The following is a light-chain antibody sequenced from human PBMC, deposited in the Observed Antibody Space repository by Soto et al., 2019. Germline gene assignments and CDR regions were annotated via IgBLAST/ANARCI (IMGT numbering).Light chain of an antibody. CDR1: ESISRY. CDR2: DAS. CDR3: QQSFNAPRT. Sequence: DIQMTQSPSSLSASVGDRVTVTCRSSESISRYLNWYQQKPGKAPKLLMYDASTLQAGVPSRFSGTGSGTYFTLTISGLQSEDFATYYCQQSFNAPRTFGQGTKLVIQ. V-gene: IGKV1-39*01. J-gene: IGKJ2*01.